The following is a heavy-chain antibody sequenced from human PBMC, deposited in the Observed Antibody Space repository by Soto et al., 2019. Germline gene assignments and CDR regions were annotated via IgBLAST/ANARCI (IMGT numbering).Heavy chain of an antibody. J-gene: IGHJ4*02. D-gene: IGHD3-9*01. CDR1: GYTFTSYG. Sequence: QVPLVQSVAEVKKPGASVKVSCKASGYTFTSYGISWVRQAPGQGLVWMGWISAYNGNTNHARKLQGRVTTTTDTSTSTAYMELRSLRSDATAVYYCARYGTDSLPSVRYFVCVQPAEFDYGGQGALVTVSS. CDR2: ISAYNGNT. CDR3: ARYGTDSLPSVRYFVCVQPAEFDY. V-gene: IGHV1-18*01.